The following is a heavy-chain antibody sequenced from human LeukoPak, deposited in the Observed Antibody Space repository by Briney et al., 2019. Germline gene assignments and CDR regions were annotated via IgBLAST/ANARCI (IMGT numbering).Heavy chain of an antibody. Sequence: ASVKVSCKASGYTFTSYGINWVRQAPGQGPEWMGWISAYNGNTNYAQKLQGRVTMTTDTSTSTAYMELRSLRSDDTAVYYCARPTYDYGDYVGYFDYWGQGTLVTVSS. D-gene: IGHD4-17*01. J-gene: IGHJ4*02. V-gene: IGHV1-18*01. CDR1: GYTFTSYG. CDR3: ARPTYDYGDYVGYFDY. CDR2: ISAYNGNT.